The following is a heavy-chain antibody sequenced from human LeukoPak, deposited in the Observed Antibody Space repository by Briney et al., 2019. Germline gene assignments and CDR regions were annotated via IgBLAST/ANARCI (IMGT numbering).Heavy chain of an antibody. CDR3: ARGPSSNWSGLDF. V-gene: IGHV3-74*01. CDR1: GFSFSGHW. D-gene: IGHD6-13*01. CDR2: ISPTGSTT. Sequence: GGTLRLSCAASGFSFSGHWMHWARQLPGKGLVWVSRISPTGSTTSYADSVKGRFTVSRDNAKNTLYLQVNNLRAEDTAVYYCARGPSSNWSGLDFWGQGTLLTVSS. J-gene: IGHJ4*02.